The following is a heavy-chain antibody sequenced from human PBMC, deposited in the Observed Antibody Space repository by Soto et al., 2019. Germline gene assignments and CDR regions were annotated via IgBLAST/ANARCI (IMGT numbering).Heavy chain of an antibody. CDR3: AKDRYRYCSSTSCYGWFDP. CDR2: ISYDGSNK. V-gene: IGHV3-30*18. Sequence: QVQLVESGGGVVQPGRSLRLSCAASGFTFSSYGMHWVRQAPGKGLEWVAVISYDGSNKYYADSVKGRFTISRDNSKNTLYLQMNRLRAEDTAVYYCAKDRYRYCSSTSCYGWFDPWGQGTLVTVSS. CDR1: GFTFSSYG. D-gene: IGHD2-2*01. J-gene: IGHJ5*02.